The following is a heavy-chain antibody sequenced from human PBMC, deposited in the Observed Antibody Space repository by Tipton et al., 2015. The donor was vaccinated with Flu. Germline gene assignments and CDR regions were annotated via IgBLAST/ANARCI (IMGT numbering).Heavy chain of an antibody. CDR1: GYSFSSYW. CDR3: ARHYSNTPFYYYGMDI. V-gene: IGHV5-51*01. J-gene: IGHJ6*02. D-gene: IGHD2-2*01. Sequence: VQLVQSGGEVKKPGESLKISCKGSGYSFSSYWIGWVRQKAGKGLEWMGMVYPGDSEIIYSPSFQGQVTISVDMSITTAYVQWSSLKASDPAMYYCARHYSNTPFYYYGMDIWGQGTTVPVSS. CDR2: VYPGDSEI.